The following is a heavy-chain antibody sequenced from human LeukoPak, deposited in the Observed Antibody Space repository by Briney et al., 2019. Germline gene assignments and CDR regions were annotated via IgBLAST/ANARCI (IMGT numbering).Heavy chain of an antibody. CDR3: ARGSVGYSSGCLDY. Sequence: GGSLRLSCAASGFSLRTYNMNWVRQAPGKGLEWVSSISSSTGNIYYADSVKGRFTISRDNSKNTLYLQMNSLRAEDTAVYYCARGSVGYSSGCLDYWGQGTLVTVSS. V-gene: IGHV3-21*01. CDR2: ISSSTGNI. D-gene: IGHD6-19*01. CDR1: GFSLRTYN. J-gene: IGHJ4*02.